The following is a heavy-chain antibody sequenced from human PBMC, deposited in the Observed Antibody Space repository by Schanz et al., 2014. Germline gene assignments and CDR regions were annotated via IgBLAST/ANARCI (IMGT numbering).Heavy chain of an antibody. D-gene: IGHD3-10*01. CDR2: IGNGGVTI. V-gene: IGHV3-11*01. Sequence: VQLVESGGGVVQPGGSLRLSCTASGFPFSDYFMAWIRQPPGRGLEWVSYIGNGGVTIYYADSVKGRFTISRDNSKNSLYLQMNSLRAEDTAVYYCARIGGSVFDYWAQGTPVTVSS. CDR3: ARIGGSVFDY. J-gene: IGHJ4*02. CDR1: GFPFSDYF.